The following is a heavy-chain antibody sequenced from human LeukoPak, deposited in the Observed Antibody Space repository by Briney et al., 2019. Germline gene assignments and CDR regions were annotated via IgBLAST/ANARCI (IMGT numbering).Heavy chain of an antibody. CDR3: AKALWGMAVAGSFDY. J-gene: IGHJ4*02. D-gene: IGHD6-19*01. CDR2: ISWNSGSI. V-gene: IGHV3-9*03. CDR1: GFTFDDYA. Sequence: PGGSLRLSCADSGFTFDDYAMHWVRQAPGKGLEWVSGISWNSGSIGYADSVKGRFTISRDNAKNSLYLQMNSLRAEDMALYYCAKALWGMAVAGSFDYWGQGTLVTVSS.